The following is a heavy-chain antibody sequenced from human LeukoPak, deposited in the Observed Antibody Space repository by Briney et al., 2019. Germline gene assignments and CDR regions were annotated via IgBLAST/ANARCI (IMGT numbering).Heavy chain of an antibody. CDR2: ISGSGGNT. Sequence: GGSLRLSCAASGFTFSSYAMSWVRQAPGRGLEWVSFISGSGGNTYYADSVKGRFTISRDNSKNTLYLQMNRLRAEDTALYYCAKSRTPGFDYWGQGTLVTVSS. CDR3: AKSRTPGFDY. D-gene: IGHD2-15*01. CDR1: GFTFSSYA. V-gene: IGHV3-23*01. J-gene: IGHJ4*02.